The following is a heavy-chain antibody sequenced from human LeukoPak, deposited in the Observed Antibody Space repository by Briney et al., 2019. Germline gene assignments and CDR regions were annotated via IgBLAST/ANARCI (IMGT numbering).Heavy chain of an antibody. Sequence: GRSLRLSCAASGFTFSSYGMHWVRQAPGKGLEWVSTISGSGGSSYYADSVKGRFTISRDNSKNTLYLQMNSLRAEDTAVYYCAKDRPGIVVVPAWYFDLWGRGTLATVSS. CDR3: AKDRPGIVVVPAWYFDL. J-gene: IGHJ2*01. CDR1: GFTFSSYG. D-gene: IGHD2-2*01. V-gene: IGHV3-23*01. CDR2: ISGSGGSS.